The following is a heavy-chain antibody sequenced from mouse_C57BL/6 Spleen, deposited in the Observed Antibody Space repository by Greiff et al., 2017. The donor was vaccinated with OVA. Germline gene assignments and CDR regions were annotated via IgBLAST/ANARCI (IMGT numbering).Heavy chain of an antibody. D-gene: IGHD2-3*01. CDR2: ISYSGST. CDR1: GYSITSGYD. Sequence: EVHLVESGPGMVKPSQSLSLTCTVTGYSITSGYDWHWIRHFPGNKLEWMGYISYSGSTNYNPSLKSRISITHDTSKNHFFLKLNSVTTEDTATYYCARVIYDGYWGYFDVWGTGTTVTVSS. V-gene: IGHV3-1*01. J-gene: IGHJ1*03. CDR3: ARVIYDGYWGYFDV.